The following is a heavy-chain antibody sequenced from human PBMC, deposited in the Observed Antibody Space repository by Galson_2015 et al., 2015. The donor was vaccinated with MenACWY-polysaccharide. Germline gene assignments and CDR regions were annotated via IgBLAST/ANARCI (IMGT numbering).Heavy chain of an antibody. Sequence: SLRLSCAASGFTFSSYATHWVRQAPGKGLEWVAVISYDGSNKYYADSLKGRFTISRDNSKNMLYLQMNSLRAEDTAVYYCARAYCDSTTCYGMDVWGQGTTVTVSS. CDR1: GFTFSSYA. D-gene: IGHD2-2*01. V-gene: IGHV3-30-3*01. CDR2: ISYDGSNK. J-gene: IGHJ6*02. CDR3: ARAYCDSTTCYGMDV.